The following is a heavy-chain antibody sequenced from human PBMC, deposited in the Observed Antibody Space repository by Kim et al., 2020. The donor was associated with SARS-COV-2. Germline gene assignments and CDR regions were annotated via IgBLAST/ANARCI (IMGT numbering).Heavy chain of an antibody. D-gene: IGHD6-13*01. Sequence: SETLSLTCTVSGGSISSGGYYWSWIRQHPGKGLEWIGYIYYSGSTYYNPSLKSRVTISVDTSKNQFSLKLSSVTAADTAVYYCATDTTFRAAAGLGSWGQGTLVTVSS. V-gene: IGHV4-31*03. CDR3: ATDTTFRAAAGLGS. J-gene: IGHJ4*02. CDR2: IYYSGST. CDR1: GGSISSGGYY.